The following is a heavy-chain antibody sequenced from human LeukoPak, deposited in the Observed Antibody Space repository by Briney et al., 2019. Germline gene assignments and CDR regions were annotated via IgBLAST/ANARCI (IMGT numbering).Heavy chain of an antibody. D-gene: IGHD1-26*01. Sequence: SETLSLTCTVSGGSISRSRYYWGWLRQPPGKGLEWIGSIYYSGSTSYNPSLKSRVTISVDTSKNQFSLKMGSVTAADTAVYYCARNASDSGTSYFDYWGQGTLVTVSS. J-gene: IGHJ4*02. CDR2: IYYSGST. CDR1: GGSISRSRYY. V-gene: IGHV4-39*01. CDR3: ARNASDSGTSYFDY.